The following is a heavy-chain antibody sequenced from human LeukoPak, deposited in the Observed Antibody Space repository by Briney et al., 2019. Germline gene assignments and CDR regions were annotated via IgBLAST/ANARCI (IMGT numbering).Heavy chain of an antibody. Sequence: GESLKISCKGSGYSFTTYWIGWVRQMPGKGLEWMGIIYPGDSDSRYSPSFQGQVTISADKSISTAYLQWSSLKASDTAMYYCARMGIAAYDGFDIWGRGTMVTVSS. D-gene: IGHD6-13*01. CDR2: IYPGDSDS. J-gene: IGHJ3*02. V-gene: IGHV5-51*01. CDR3: ARMGIAAYDGFDI. CDR1: GYSFTTYW.